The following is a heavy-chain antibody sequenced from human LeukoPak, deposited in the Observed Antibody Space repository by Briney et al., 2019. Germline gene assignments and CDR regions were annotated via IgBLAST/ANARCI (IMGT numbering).Heavy chain of an antibody. D-gene: IGHD2-2*01. CDR3: ARGYCSSTSCYDAFDI. V-gene: IGHV4-4*09. Sequence: SETLSLICTVSGGSISSYYWSWIRQPPGKGLGWIGYIYTSGSTNYNPSLKSRVTISVDTSKNQFSLKLSSVAAADTSVYYCARGYCSSTSCYDAFDIRGQGTMVTVSS. CDR2: IYTSGST. CDR1: GGSISSYY. J-gene: IGHJ3*02.